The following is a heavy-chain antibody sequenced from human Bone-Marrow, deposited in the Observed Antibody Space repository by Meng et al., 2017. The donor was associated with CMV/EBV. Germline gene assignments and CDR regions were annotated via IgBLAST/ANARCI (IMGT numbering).Heavy chain of an antibody. V-gene: IGHV3-23*01. J-gene: IGHJ4*02. CDR3: ARVPRGQTGAYDY. D-gene: IGHD3-10*01. CDR1: GFTFSSYA. Sequence: GESLKISCAASGFTFSSYAMSWVRQAPGKGLEWVSAISGSGGSTYYADSVKGRFTISRDNAKNSLYLQMSSLRAEDTAVYYCARVPRGQTGAYDYWGQGTLVTVSS. CDR2: ISGSGGST.